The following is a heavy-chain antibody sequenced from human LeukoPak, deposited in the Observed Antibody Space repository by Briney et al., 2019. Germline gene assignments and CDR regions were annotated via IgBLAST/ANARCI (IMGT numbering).Heavy chain of an antibody. D-gene: IGHD2-15*01. J-gene: IGHJ5*02. Sequence: ASVKVSCKASGYTFTGYYMHWVRQAPGQGLEWMGRINPNSGGTNYAQKFQGRVTMTRDTSISTAYMELSRLRSDDTAVYHCARDGGLYCSGGSCYAKNNWFDPWGQGTLVTVSS. CDR3: ARDGGLYCSGGSCYAKNNWFDP. V-gene: IGHV1-2*06. CDR2: INPNSGGT. CDR1: GYTFTGYY.